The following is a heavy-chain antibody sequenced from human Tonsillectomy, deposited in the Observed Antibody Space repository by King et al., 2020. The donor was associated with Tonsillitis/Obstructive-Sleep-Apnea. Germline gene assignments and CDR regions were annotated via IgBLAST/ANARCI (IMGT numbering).Heavy chain of an antibody. CDR2: TYYRSKWYN. CDR1: GDSVSSNSAA. D-gene: IGHD2-15*01. Sequence: VQLQQSGPGLVKPSQTLSLTCAISGDSVSSNSAAWNWIRQSPSRGLEWLGRTYYRSKWYNDHAVSVKSRITINPDTSKNQFSLQLNSVTPEDTAVYYCARDIYCSGGSCYKGNWFDPWGQGTLVTVSS. CDR3: ARDIYCSGGSCYKGNWFDP. V-gene: IGHV6-1*01. J-gene: IGHJ5*02.